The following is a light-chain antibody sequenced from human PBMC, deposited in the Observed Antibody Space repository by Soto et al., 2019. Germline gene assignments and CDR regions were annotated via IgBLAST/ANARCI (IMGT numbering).Light chain of an antibody. Sequence: AIQLTQSPSSLSASVGDRVTITCRASQGIRSSLAWFQQKAGNPPKVLIYEASVLETGVSSRFSGSGSGTGFTLSISSLQREDFATYDCLQFKSYPWTVGQGAKVEVK. CDR1: QGIRSS. CDR3: LQFKSYPWT. CDR2: EAS. J-gene: IGKJ1*01. V-gene: IGKV1-13*02.